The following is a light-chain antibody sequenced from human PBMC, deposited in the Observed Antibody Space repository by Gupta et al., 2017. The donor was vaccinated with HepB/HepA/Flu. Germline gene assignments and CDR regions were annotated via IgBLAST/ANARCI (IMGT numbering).Light chain of an antibody. CDR1: SLRSYY. J-gene: IGLJ2*01. V-gene: IGLV3-19*01. CDR2: GKN. CDR3: NSRDSSGNHVV. Sequence: SSALPQDPAVSVALGQTVRITGQGDSLRSYYASWYQQKPGQAPVLVIYGKNNRPSGIPDRFSGSSSGNTASLTITGAQAEDEADYYCNSRDSSGNHVVFGGGTKLTVL.